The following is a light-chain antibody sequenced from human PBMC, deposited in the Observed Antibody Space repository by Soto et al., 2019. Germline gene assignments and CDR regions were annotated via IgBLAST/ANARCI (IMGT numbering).Light chain of an antibody. CDR1: QSISSW. Sequence: DIQMTQSPSTLSASLVYRFTITCRASQSISSWLAWYQQKPGKAPKLLIYKASSLESGVPSRFSGSGSGTEFTLTISSLQPDDFATYYCQQYNSYPWTFGQGTKVDIK. V-gene: IGKV1-5*03. CDR2: KAS. J-gene: IGKJ1*01. CDR3: QQYNSYPWT.